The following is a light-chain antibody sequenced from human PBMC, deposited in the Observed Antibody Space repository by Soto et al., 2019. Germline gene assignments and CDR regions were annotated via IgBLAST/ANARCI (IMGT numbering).Light chain of an antibody. J-gene: IGLJ2*01. CDR2: EDN. Sequence: NFMLTQPHSVSESPGKTVTISCTGSSGSIASNYVQWYQQRPGSAPTTVIYEDNQRPSGVPDRFSGSIDSSSNSASLTISGLKTEDEADYYCQSYDSSIDVVFGGGTKLTVL. V-gene: IGLV6-57*02. CDR1: SGSIASNY. CDR3: QSYDSSIDVV.